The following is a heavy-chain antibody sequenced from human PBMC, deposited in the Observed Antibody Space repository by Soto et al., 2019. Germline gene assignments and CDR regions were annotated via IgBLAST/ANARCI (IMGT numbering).Heavy chain of an antibody. V-gene: IGHV4-4*02. Sequence: SETLSLTCAVSGGSISSSNWWSWVRQPPGKGLEWIGEIYHSGSTNYNPSLKSRVTISVDKSTNQFSLKLSSVTAADAAVYFCARFSPPRKSYDSNPGWFDPWGQGIMVTVSS. CDR2: IYHSGST. J-gene: IGHJ5*02. D-gene: IGHD3-22*01. CDR3: ARFSPPRKSYDSNPGWFDP. CDR1: GGSISSSNW.